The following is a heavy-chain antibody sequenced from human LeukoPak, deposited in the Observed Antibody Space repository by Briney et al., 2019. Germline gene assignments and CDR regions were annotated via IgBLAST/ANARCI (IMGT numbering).Heavy chain of an antibody. CDR3: ARGRSGWSPYYYYGMDV. Sequence: GGSLRLSCAASGFTFSSYSMNWVRQAPGKGLEWVSFISSTTSYEYYADSVKGRLTISRDNAKNSLYLQMNSLRAEDTAVYYCARGRSGWSPYYYYGMDVWGQGTTVTVSS. V-gene: IGHV3-21*06. J-gene: IGHJ6*02. CDR2: ISSTTSYE. CDR1: GFTFSSYS. D-gene: IGHD6-19*01.